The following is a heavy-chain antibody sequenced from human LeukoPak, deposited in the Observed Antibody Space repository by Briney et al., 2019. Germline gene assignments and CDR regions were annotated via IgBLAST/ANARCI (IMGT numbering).Heavy chain of an antibody. Sequence: GSSVKVSCKASGGTFSSYAISWVRQAPGQGLEWMGRIIPILGIANYAQKFQGRVTITADKSTSTAYMELSSLRSEDTAVYYCARGYCSSTSCYAQYYFDYWGQGTLVTVSS. D-gene: IGHD2-2*01. V-gene: IGHV1-69*04. J-gene: IGHJ4*02. CDR2: IIPILGIA. CDR3: ARGYCSSTSCYAQYYFDY. CDR1: GGTFSSYA.